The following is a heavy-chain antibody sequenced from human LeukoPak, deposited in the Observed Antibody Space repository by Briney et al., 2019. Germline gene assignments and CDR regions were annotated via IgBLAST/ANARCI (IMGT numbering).Heavy chain of an antibody. CDR2: IYSGGST. Sequence: GGSLRLSCAASGFTVSSNYMSWVRQAPGKGLEWVSVIYSGGSTYYADSVKGRFTISRDNSKNTLFLQMNSLRAEDTAVFYCAKRSGYTTGWFFDFWGQGTLVTVSS. V-gene: IGHV3-66*04. D-gene: IGHD6-19*01. J-gene: IGHJ4*02. CDR3: AKRSGYTTGWFFDF. CDR1: GFTVSSNY.